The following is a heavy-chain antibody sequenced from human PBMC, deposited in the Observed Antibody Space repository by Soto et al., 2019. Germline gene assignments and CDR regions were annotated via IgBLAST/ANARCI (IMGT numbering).Heavy chain of an antibody. J-gene: IGHJ4*02. Sequence: QVQLVQSGAEVKKPESSVKVSCKAPGGTFSTYAISWVRQAPGQGLEWMGGIIPMFGTANYAQRFQARVTITADESTNTVYMELRRLRSEDTAVYFCASGIQLWLRRINNGYSGWGQGTLVTVSS. CDR1: GGTFSTYA. CDR3: ASGIQLWLRRINNGYSG. V-gene: IGHV1-69*12. D-gene: IGHD5-18*01. CDR2: IIPMFGTA.